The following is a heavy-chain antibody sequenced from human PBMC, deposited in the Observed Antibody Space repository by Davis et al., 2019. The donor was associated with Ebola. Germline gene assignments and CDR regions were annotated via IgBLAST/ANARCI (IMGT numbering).Heavy chain of an antibody. CDR3: ARGPPEDVVVVVVAADY. J-gene: IGHJ4*02. Sequence: PGGSLRLSCAVSGFTFSSYWMSWVRQAPGKGLEWVANIKQDGSEKYYVDSVKGRINISRDNAKNSLYLQMNSLRAEDTAVYYCARGPPEDVVVVVVAADYWGQGTLVTVSS. CDR1: GFTFSSYW. V-gene: IGHV3-7*01. D-gene: IGHD2-15*01. CDR2: IKQDGSEK.